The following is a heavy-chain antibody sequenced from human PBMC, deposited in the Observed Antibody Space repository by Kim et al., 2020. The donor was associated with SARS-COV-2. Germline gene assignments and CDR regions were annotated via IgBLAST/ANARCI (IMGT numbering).Heavy chain of an antibody. CDR3: ARHGDGFHNAMDV. D-gene: IGHD3-10*01. J-gene: IGHJ6*02. CDR2: IYPGDSDA. CDR1: GYSFTTYW. V-gene: IGHV5-51*01. Sequence: GESLKISCKASGYSFTTYWIGWVRQMPGEGLEWMGIIYPGDSDAIYSPSFQGQVTISVDKSINTAYLQWSSLKASDTATYYCARHGDGFHNAMDVWGQGTTVAVSS.